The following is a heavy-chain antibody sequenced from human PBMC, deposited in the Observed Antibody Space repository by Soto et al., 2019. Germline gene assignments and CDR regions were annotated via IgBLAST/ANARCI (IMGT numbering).Heavy chain of an antibody. CDR2: IWYDGSNK. CDR1: GFTFSSYG. V-gene: IGHV3-33*01. Sequence: GGSLRLSCAASGFTFSSYGMHWVRQAPGKGLEWVAVIWYDGSNKYYADSVKGRFTISRDNSKNTLYLQMNSLRAEDTAVYYCARDPCGGDCLTYYFDYWGQGTLVTVSS. CDR3: ARDPCGGDCLTYYFDY. J-gene: IGHJ4*02. D-gene: IGHD2-21*02.